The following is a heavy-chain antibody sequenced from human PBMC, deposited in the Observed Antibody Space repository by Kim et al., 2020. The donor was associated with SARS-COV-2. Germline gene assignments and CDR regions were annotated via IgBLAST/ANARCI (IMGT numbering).Heavy chain of an antibody. V-gene: IGHV3-23*01. CDR2: ISGSGDRT. CDR1: GFTFSSYA. Sequence: GGSLRLSCAASGFTFSSYAMIWVRQAPGKGLEWVSSISGSGDRTFYGDSVKGRFTITRDNSKNTVYLQMNSLRADDTAQYYCANEIGYCSRTSCYVYFDYCGQGTLVTVSS. D-gene: IGHD2-2*01. CDR3: ANEIGYCSRTSCYVYFDY. J-gene: IGHJ4*02.